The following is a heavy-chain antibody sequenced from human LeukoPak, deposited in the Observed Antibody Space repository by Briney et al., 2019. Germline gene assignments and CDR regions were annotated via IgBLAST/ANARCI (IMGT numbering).Heavy chain of an antibody. CDR3: ARGHSSGWYDY. J-gene: IGHJ4*02. CDR2: IYYSGST. V-gene: IGHV4-61*08. CDR1: GGSISSGVYY. D-gene: IGHD6-19*01. Sequence: SQTLSLTCTVSGGSISSGVYYWSWIRQPPGKGLEWIGYIYYSGSTNYNPSLKSRVTISVDTSKNQFSLKLSSVTAADTAVYYCARGHSSGWYDYWGQGTLVTVSS.